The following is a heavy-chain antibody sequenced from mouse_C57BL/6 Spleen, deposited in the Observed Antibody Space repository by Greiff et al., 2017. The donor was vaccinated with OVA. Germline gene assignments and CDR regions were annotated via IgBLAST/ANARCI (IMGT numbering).Heavy chain of an antibody. D-gene: IGHD2-4*01. Sequence: VQLVESGPELVKPGASVKISCKASGYAFSSSWMNWVKQRPGKGLEWIGRIYPGDGDTNYNGKFKGKATLTADKSSSTAYMQLSSLTSEDSAVYFCARSPYDYDGAMDYWGQGTSVTVSS. J-gene: IGHJ4*01. CDR2: IYPGDGDT. V-gene: IGHV1-82*01. CDR3: ARSPYDYDGAMDY. CDR1: GYAFSSSW.